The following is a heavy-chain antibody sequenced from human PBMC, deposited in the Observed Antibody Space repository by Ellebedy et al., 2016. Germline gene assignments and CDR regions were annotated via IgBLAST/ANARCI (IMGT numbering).Heavy chain of an antibody. D-gene: IGHD1-26*01. J-gene: IGHJ6*02. V-gene: IGHV1-69*04. CDR2: IIPIPGIT. Sequence: ASVKVSCKASGGTFSSYAISWVRQAPGQGLEWMGRIIPIPGITNYAQKFQGRVTITADKSTSTAYMEVNRLRSEDTAVYYCARGSGGSYGMDVWGQGTTVTVSS. CDR3: ARGSGGSYGMDV. CDR1: GGTFSSYA.